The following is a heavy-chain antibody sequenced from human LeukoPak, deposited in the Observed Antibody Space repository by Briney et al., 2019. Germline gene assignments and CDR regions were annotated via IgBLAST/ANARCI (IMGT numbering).Heavy chain of an antibody. Sequence: ASVKVPCKASGGTFSSYAISWVRQAPGQGLEWMGRIIPIFGTANYAQKFQGRVTITTDESTSTAYMELSSLRSEDTAVYYCASEAWGYYDSSGYFDYWGQGTLVTVSS. CDR1: GGTFSSYA. CDR3: ASEAWGYYDSSGYFDY. J-gene: IGHJ4*02. CDR2: IIPIFGTA. D-gene: IGHD3-22*01. V-gene: IGHV1-69*05.